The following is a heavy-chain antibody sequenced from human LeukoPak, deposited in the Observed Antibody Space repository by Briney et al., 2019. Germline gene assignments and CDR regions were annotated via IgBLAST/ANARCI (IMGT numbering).Heavy chain of an antibody. V-gene: IGHV3-74*01. J-gene: IGHJ5*02. CDR3: ARDRPHNWFDP. CDR1: GYTFRNYW. CDR2: IHNDGDGT. Sequence: PGGSLTLSCAASGYTFRNYWMHWLRQAPGKGLVWVAHIHNDGDGTTYAHSVKGRFTISRDNDENTLYPQMNSQRPEDTGVYYCARDRPHNWFDPWGQGTLVTVSS.